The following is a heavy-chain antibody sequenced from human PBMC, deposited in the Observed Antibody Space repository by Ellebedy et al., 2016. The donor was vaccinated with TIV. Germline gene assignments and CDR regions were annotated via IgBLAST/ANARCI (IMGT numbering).Heavy chain of an antibody. D-gene: IGHD3-16*01. J-gene: IGHJ3*02. Sequence: MPGGSLRLSCTVSGGSISSSSFNWGWIRQPPGKGLEWIGTIWHTGTSWYNTSLESRLTVSVDTSKNQFSMKLRSLSAADTALYYCVRGGGNAFDIWGQGTKVTVSS. CDR3: VRGGGNAFDI. CDR1: GGSISSSSFN. CDR2: IWHTGTS. V-gene: IGHV4-39*07.